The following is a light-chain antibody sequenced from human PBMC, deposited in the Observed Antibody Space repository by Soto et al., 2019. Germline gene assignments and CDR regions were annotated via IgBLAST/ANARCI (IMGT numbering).Light chain of an antibody. CDR2: EVT. CDR3: SSYAGSNNFV. Sequence: QSVLTQPASVSGSPGQSITISCSGSSSDVGNGYDSVSWYQQHPGKAPKLIIYEVTNRPSGVPDRFSGSKSGNTASLTVSGLQAEDEADYYCSSYAGSNNFVFGTGTKVTVL. CDR1: SSDVGNGYDS. V-gene: IGLV2-8*01. J-gene: IGLJ1*01.